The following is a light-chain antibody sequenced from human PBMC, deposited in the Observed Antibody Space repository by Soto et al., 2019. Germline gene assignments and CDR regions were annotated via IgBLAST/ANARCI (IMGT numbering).Light chain of an antibody. V-gene: IGKV1-5*01. CDR3: QQRT. Sequence: IQMTQSPSTLSASVGDRVTITCRASQSISSWLAWYQQKPGKAPKLLIYDASSLESGVPSRFSGSGSGTEFTLTISSLQPDDFATYYCQQRTFGQGTKWIS. CDR1: QSISSW. CDR2: DAS. J-gene: IGKJ1*01.